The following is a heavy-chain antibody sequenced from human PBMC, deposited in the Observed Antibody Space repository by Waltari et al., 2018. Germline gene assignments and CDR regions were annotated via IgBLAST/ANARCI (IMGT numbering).Heavy chain of an antibody. D-gene: IGHD3-16*01. V-gene: IGHV3-23*01. CDR2: ISGSGGST. CDR3: AKGGGGRVYYYYGMDV. J-gene: IGHJ6*02. Sequence: EVQLLESGGGLVQPGGSLRLSCAASGFTFSSYAMSWVRPAPGKGLEWVSAISGSGGSTYYADSVKGRFTISRDNSKNTLYLQMNSLRAEDTAVYYCAKGGGGRVYYYYGMDVWGQGTTVTVSS. CDR1: GFTFSSYA.